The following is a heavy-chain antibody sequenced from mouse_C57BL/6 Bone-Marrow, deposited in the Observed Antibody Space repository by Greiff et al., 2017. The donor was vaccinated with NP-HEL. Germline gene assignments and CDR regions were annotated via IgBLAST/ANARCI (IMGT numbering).Heavy chain of an antibody. V-gene: IGHV1-80*01. CDR3: ARGAY. CDR1: GYAFSSYW. Sequence: ESGAELVKPGASVKISRKASGYAFSSYWMNWVKQRPGKGREWIGQIYPGDGDTNYNGTFKDKASLTADKSSSTAYMQLSSLASGDSAVYFCARGAYWGQGTLVTVSA. J-gene: IGHJ3*01. CDR2: IYPGDGDT.